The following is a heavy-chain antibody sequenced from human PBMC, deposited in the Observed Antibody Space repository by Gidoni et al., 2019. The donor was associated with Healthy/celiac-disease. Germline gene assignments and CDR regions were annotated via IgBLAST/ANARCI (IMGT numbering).Heavy chain of an antibody. J-gene: IGHJ3*02. CDR1: GFTVSSNY. V-gene: IGHV3-66*01. D-gene: IGHD2-15*01. Sequence: EVQLVESGGGLVQPGGSLRLSCAASGFTVSSNYMSWVRQAPGKGLEWVSVIYSGGSTYYADSVKGRFTISRDKSKNTLYLQMNSLRAEDTAVYYCARDIVVVVAAGDDAFDIWGQGTMVTVSS. CDR3: ARDIVVVVAAGDDAFDI. CDR2: IYSGGST.